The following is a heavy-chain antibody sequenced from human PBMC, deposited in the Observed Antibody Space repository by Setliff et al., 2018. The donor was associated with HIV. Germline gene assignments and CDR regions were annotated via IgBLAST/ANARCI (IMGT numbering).Heavy chain of an antibody. CDR3: ARAFANSGAYRGYWYFDL. CDR2: IYYSGST. Sequence: PSETLSLTCTVSGGSIGSGGYYWSWIRQHPGKGLEWIGYIYYSGSTYYNPSFKRRLSISVDTSKNQFSLKLSSVTAADTAVYYCARAFANSGAYRGYWYFDLWGRGTLVTVSS. D-gene: IGHD1-26*01. J-gene: IGHJ2*01. CDR1: GGSIGSGGYY. V-gene: IGHV4-31*03.